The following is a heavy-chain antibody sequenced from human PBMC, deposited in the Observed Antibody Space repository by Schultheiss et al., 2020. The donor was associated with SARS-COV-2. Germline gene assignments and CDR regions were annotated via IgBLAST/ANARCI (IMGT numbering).Heavy chain of an antibody. J-gene: IGHJ4*02. Sequence: GESLKISCSASGFTFSSYAMHWVRQAPGKGLEWVSAISGSGLKTYYADSVQGRFRSSRDNANNTTSLQMNSLRAEDTAVYYCASNSYATTYYFDYWGQGTLVTVSS. CDR1: GFTFSSYA. CDR3: ASNSYATTYYFDY. CDR2: ISGSGLKT. D-gene: IGHD5-18*01. V-gene: IGHV3-21*04.